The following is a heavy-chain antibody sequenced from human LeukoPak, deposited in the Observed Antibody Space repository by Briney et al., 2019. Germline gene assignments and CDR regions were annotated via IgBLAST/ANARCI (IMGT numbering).Heavy chain of an antibody. D-gene: IGHD3-22*01. J-gene: IGHJ3*02. CDR3: ARDRPDRTYYYDSSGYHDAFDI. Sequence: GGSLRLSCAASGFTFSSYSMNWVRQAPGKGLEWVSSISSSSSYIYYADSGKGRFTISRDNAKNSLYLQMNSLRAEDTAVYYCARDRPDRTYYYDSSGYHDAFDIWGQGTMVTVSS. CDR2: ISSSSSYI. V-gene: IGHV3-21*01. CDR1: GFTFSSYS.